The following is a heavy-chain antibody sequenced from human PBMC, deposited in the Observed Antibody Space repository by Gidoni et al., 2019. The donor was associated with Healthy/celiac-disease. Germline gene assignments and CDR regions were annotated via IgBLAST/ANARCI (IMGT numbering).Heavy chain of an antibody. D-gene: IGHD4-17*01. J-gene: IGHJ1*01. CDR2: IYYSGST. CDR1: GGSIRRGGYS. CDR3: ARDDGENGEGYFQH. V-gene: IGHV4-31*03. Sequence: QVQLQESGPGLVTPSQTLSLTCTVSGGSIRRGGYSWSWIHQPPGKGLEWIGYIYYSGSTYYNPSLKSRVTISVDTSKNQFSLKLSSVTAADTAVYYCARDDGENGEGYFQHWGQGTLVTVSS.